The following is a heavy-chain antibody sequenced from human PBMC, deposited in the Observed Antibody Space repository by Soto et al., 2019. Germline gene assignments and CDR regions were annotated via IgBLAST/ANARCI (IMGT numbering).Heavy chain of an antibody. V-gene: IGHV3-9*01. CDR3: AKLEGAFDI. CDR2: ISWNSGNI. CDR1: GLSFDDYD. Sequence: EVQLVGSGGGLVQPGRSLRLSCAASGLSFDDYDMHWVRQAPGKGLEWVSGISWNSGNIGYADSVKGRFTISRDNAKKSLYLQMNSLRAEDTALYYCAKLEGAFDIWGQGTMVTVSS. J-gene: IGHJ3*02.